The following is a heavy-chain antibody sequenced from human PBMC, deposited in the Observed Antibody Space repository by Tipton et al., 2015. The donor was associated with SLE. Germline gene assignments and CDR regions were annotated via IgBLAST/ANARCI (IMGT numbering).Heavy chain of an antibody. Sequence: TLSLTCTVSNGSISSSGYYWGWIRKPPGKGLEWIGSLYYNGLTYYNPSLKSRVTVSLDTSKNQFSLRLSSVTAADTAVYYCARHASRGGAARHFDYWGQGALVTVSS. V-gene: IGHV4-39*01. CDR2: LYYNGLT. D-gene: IGHD6-25*01. CDR3: ARHASRGGAARHFDY. J-gene: IGHJ4*02. CDR1: NGSISSSGYY.